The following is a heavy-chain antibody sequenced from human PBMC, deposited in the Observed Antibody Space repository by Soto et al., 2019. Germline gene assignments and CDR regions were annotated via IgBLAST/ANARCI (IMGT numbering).Heavy chain of an antibody. Sequence: QVQLVQSGAEVKQPGASVQVSCKASGYTFTRSGISWVRQAPGQGLEWMGWISTYNGDTNYAQTFQGRVTMTTDSSTSTVYMELRSLRSADTAVYYCAREGVAPYYYYGMDVWGQGTPVTVSS. CDR2: ISTYNGDT. J-gene: IGHJ6*02. V-gene: IGHV1-18*01. CDR1: GYTFTRSG. D-gene: IGHD5-12*01. CDR3: AREGVAPYYYYGMDV.